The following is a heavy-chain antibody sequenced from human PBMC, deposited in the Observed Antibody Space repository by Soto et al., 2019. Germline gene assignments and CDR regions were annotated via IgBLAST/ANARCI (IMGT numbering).Heavy chain of an antibody. Sequence: SETLSLTCTVSGGSINSGRYYWTWIRQHPGKGLEWVGYISYSGSTYYNPSLKSRISMSSDTSKNQFSLKLNSVTAADTAVYYCARANYGQWLDFWGQGTLVTVSP. CDR1: GGSINSGRYY. D-gene: IGHD6-19*01. CDR2: ISYSGST. V-gene: IGHV4-31*02. J-gene: IGHJ4*02. CDR3: ARANYGQWLDF.